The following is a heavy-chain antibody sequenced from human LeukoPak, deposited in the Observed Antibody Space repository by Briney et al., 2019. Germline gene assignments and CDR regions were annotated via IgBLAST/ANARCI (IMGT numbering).Heavy chain of an antibody. CDR1: GFTFRSYD. D-gene: IGHD3-10*01. J-gene: IGHJ4*02. CDR2: IGIHDDT. Sequence: GGSLRLSCAASGFTFRSYDMHWVRHVTGKGLEWVAIIGIHDDTHYADSVKGRFIISREDAKNTLYPQMNSLKAGDTAVYHCVTGWTSGGQHFDYWGRGTLATVSS. CDR3: VTGWTSGGQHFDY. V-gene: IGHV3-13*01.